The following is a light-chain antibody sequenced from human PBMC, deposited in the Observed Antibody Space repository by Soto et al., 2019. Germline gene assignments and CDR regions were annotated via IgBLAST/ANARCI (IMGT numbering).Light chain of an antibody. V-gene: IGKV3-20*01. Sequence: EMVMTQSPATLSVSPGERATLSCRASQSVSSNLAWYQQKPGQAPRLLIYGASSRATGIPDRFSDSGSATDFTLSISRLEPEDFAVYYCQQYGNSPQTFGQGTKVDIK. CDR2: GAS. J-gene: IGKJ1*01. CDR1: QSVSSN. CDR3: QQYGNSPQT.